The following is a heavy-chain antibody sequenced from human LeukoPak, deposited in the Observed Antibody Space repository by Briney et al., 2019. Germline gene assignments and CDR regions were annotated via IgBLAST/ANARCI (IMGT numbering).Heavy chain of an antibody. J-gene: IGHJ4*02. CDR1: GFTDSSNF. V-gene: IGHV3-66*01. CDR2: IYSDGGT. Sequence: GGSLRLSCAASGFTDSSNFISWVRQAPGRGLEWVSVIYSDGGTNYADSVKGRFTISRDDSKKTLHLQMNNMKVEDTAVYYCAREALTGTYFDYWGRGTLVTVSS. D-gene: IGHD1-7*01. CDR3: AREALTGTYFDY.